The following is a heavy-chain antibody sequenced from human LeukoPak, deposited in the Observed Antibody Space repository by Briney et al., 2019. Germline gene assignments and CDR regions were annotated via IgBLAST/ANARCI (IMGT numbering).Heavy chain of an antibody. J-gene: IGHJ4*02. CDR3: ARLLTTYFDF. D-gene: IGHD4/OR15-4a*01. Sequence: GESLKISCKGSGYRFSTYWIAWVRQMPGKGLEYMGVIYPDDSDIIYSTSFQGQVTISVDRSINTAYLQSTSLNVSDTAVYYCARLLTTYFDFWGQGALVTVS. V-gene: IGHV5-51*01. CDR2: IYPDDSDI. CDR1: GYRFSTYW.